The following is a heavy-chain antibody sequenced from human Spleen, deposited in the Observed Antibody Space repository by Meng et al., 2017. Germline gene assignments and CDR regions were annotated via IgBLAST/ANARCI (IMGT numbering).Heavy chain of an antibody. CDR3: ARADYGSGSYHFDY. J-gene: IGHJ4*02. D-gene: IGHD3-10*01. CDR2: IYYSGST. V-gene: IGHV4-31*03. CDR1: GGSISSSSYY. Sequence: SETLSLTCTVSGGSISSSSYYWSWIRQHPGKGLEWIGYIYYSGSTYYNPSLKSRVTISVDTSKNQFSLKLSSVTAADTAVYYCARADYGSGSYHFDYWGQGTLVTVSS.